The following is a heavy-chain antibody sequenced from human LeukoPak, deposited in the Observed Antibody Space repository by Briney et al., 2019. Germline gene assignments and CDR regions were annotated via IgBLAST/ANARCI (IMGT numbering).Heavy chain of an antibody. Sequence: GASVKVSCKASGYTLTCYYMHWVRHAPGQGLEWMGWINPNSGGTNYAQRFQGRVTMTRDTSISTAYMELSRLRSDDTAVYYCARELALGKWDLLPHYNMDVWGKGTTVTVSS. CDR1: GYTLTCYY. J-gene: IGHJ6*03. V-gene: IGHV1-2*02. CDR2: INPNSGGT. CDR3: ARELALGKWDLLPHYNMDV. D-gene: IGHD1-26*01.